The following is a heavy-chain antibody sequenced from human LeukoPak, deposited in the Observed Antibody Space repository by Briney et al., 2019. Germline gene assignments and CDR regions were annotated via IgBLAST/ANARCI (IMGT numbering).Heavy chain of an antibody. Sequence: KPSQTLSLTCTVSGGSICSGSYFWSWIRQPAGKGLEWMGRIYSSGSTNYNPSLKSRVTISVDTSKNQFSLRLSSVTAADTAMYYCARQWEWELYYFDYWGQGTLVTVSS. CDR1: GGSICSGSYF. J-gene: IGHJ4*02. CDR3: ARQWEWELYYFDY. CDR2: IYSSGST. D-gene: IGHD1-26*01. V-gene: IGHV4-61*02.